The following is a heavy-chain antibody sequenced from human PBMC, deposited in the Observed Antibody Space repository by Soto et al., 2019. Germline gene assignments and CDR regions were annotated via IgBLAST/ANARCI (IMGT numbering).Heavy chain of an antibody. CDR2: MNPNSGNT. J-gene: IGHJ6*02. V-gene: IGHV1-8*01. D-gene: IGHD6-6*01. CDR3: ARGRGGISSSGGKGISYYYYGMDV. Sequence: QVQLVQSGAEVKKPGASVKVSCKASGYTFTSYDINWVRQATGQGLEWMGWMNPNSGNTGYAQKFQDRVTMTRNTYISTAYMELSSLRAHDRVVYYRARGRGGISSSGGKGISYYYYGMDVWGQGTTVTVSS. CDR1: GYTFTSYD.